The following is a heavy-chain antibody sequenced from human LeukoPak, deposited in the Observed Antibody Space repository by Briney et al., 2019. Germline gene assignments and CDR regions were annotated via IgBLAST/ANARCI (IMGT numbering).Heavy chain of an antibody. J-gene: IGHJ3*02. CDR2: IYHSGST. CDR3: ARGQNVLLWFGELDALDI. Sequence: SQTLSLTCAVSGGSISSGGYSWSWIRQPPGKGLEWIGYIYHSGSTYYNPSLKSRVTISVDRSKNQFSLKLSSVTAADTAVYYCARGQNVLLWFGELDALDIWGQGTMVTVSS. V-gene: IGHV4-30-2*01. CDR1: GGSISSGGYS. D-gene: IGHD3-10*01.